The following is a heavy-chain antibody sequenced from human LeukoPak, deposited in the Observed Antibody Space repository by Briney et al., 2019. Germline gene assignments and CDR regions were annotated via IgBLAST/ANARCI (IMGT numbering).Heavy chain of an antibody. CDR1: GYALRSDW. D-gene: IGHD5-24*01. V-gene: IGHV3-7*01. Sequence: PGGSLRLSCAVSGYALRSDWMVWVRQAPGKGLEWVATVKEDGSEKDYVDSVKGRFTISADSARNSLYLQMNSLRPEDTALYHCAKNSGWLQLGDWGQGTLVTVSS. CDR2: VKEDGSEK. CDR3: AKNSGWLQLGD. J-gene: IGHJ4*02.